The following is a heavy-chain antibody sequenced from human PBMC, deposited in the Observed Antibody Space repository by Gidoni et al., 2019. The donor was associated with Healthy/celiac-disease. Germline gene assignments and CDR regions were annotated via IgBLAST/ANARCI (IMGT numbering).Heavy chain of an antibody. J-gene: IGHJ3*02. Sequence: QVQLQESGPGLVKPSKTMSLTCTVSGGSIRSGGYYWVWILQHPGKGLEWIGYLYYSGCTYANPSLKILVTITVDTSKNKFSLMLSSVTAADTAVYYCARTGRSGYRAFDIWGQGTMVTVSS. D-gene: IGHD3-22*01. CDR3: ARTGRSGYRAFDI. CDR1: GGSIRSGGYY. V-gene: IGHV4-31*01. CDR2: LYYSGCT.